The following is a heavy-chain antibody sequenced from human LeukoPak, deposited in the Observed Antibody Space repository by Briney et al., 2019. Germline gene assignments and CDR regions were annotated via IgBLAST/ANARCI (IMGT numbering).Heavy chain of an antibody. CDR2: ISHDGSNK. V-gene: IGHV3-30*18. D-gene: IGHD5-24*01. J-gene: IGHJ6*02. CDR1: GFTFSSYG. CDR3: AKNMMATIPYYYYGMDV. Sequence: GGSLRLSCAASGFTFSSYGMHWVRQAPGKGLEWVAVISHDGSNKYYADSVKGRFTISRDNSKNTLYLQMNSLRAEDTAVYYCAKNMMATIPYYYYGMDVWGQGTTVTVSS.